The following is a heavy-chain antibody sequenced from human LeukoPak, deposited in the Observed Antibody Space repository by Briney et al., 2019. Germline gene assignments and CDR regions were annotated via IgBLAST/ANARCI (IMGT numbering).Heavy chain of an antibody. CDR1: GFTFSNYG. Sequence: PGGSLRLSCSASGFTFSNYGMHWVRQAPGKGLEWVAVISYDGSNKDYADSVKGRFTISRDNSKNTLYLQMNSLRAEDTAVYYCARDRREMATTFYYYYGMDVWGQGTTVTVSS. J-gene: IGHJ6*02. D-gene: IGHD5-24*01. CDR3: ARDRREMATTFYYYYGMDV. V-gene: IGHV3-30*03. CDR2: ISYDGSNK.